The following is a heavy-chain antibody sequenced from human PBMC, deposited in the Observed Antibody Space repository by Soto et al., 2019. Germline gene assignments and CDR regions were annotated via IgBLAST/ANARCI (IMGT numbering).Heavy chain of an antibody. CDR1: GFTFSSYW. Sequence: GGSLRLSCAASGFTFSSYWMSWVRQAPGKGLEWVANIKQDGSEKYYVDSVKGRLTISRDNAKNSLYLQMNSLRAEDTAVYYCARDRRAARPLYYYYGMDVWGQGTTVTVSS. D-gene: IGHD6-6*01. CDR3: ARDRRAARPLYYYYGMDV. CDR2: IKQDGSEK. V-gene: IGHV3-7*01. J-gene: IGHJ6*02.